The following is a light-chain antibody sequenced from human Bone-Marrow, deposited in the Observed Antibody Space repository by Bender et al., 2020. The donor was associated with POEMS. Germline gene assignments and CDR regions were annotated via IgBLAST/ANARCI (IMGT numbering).Light chain of an antibody. CDR2: DVA. Sequence: QSALTQPRSVSGSPGQSVTISCTGTSSDIGGHNSVSWYQHHPGTAPKLIVYDVAKRPSGVPDRFSCFKSGHTASLTIAGLQAEDEADYYCFSYAGGLAFVFGSGTMVTVL. CDR1: SSDIGGHNS. J-gene: IGLJ1*01. V-gene: IGLV2-11*01. CDR3: FSYAGGLAFV.